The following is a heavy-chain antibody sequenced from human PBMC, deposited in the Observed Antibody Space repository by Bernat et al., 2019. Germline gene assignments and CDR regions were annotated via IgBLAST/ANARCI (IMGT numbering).Heavy chain of an antibody. Sequence: EVQLVESGGGLVQPGRSLRLSCTASGFTFGDYAMSWVRQAPGKRLEWVVFIRSKAYGETTEYAASVRGRFNNSKDDSKSIAYLQMNSLKTEDTAVYYCTKGPMNTVTGYYYYCYMDVWGKGTTVTVSS. D-gene: IGHD4-17*01. CDR3: TKGPMNTVTGYYYYCYMDV. CDR1: GFTFGDYA. CDR2: IRSKAYGETT. J-gene: IGHJ6*03. V-gene: IGHV3-49*04.